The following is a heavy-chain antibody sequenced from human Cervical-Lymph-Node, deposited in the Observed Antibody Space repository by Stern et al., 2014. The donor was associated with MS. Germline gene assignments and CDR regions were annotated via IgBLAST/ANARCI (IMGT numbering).Heavy chain of an antibody. CDR3: ASGSYSGSDAFDI. J-gene: IGHJ3*02. CDR1: GFTSNSSA. Sequence: QVQLEESGGGVVRPGRSLRLSCAASGFTSNSSAMHWVRQAPGKGLQWVTVMSYNGGSQYYTDFVKGRFTISRDKSKNTLYLQMNNLRPEDTAVYYCASGSYSGSDAFDIWGQGTMVTVSP. D-gene: IGHD1-26*01. V-gene: IGHV3-30*04. CDR2: MSYNGGSQ.